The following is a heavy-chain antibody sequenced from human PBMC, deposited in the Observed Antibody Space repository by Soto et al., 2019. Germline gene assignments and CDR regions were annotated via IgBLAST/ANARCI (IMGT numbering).Heavy chain of an antibody. CDR1: GYTFTGYY. CDR3: AHFSSGWSY. V-gene: IGHV1-69*01. Sequence: QVQLVQSGAEVKKPGASVKVSCKASGYTFTGYYMHWVRQAPGQGLEWMGGIIPIFGTANYAQKFQGRVTITADESTSTAYMELSSLRSEDTAVYYCAHFSSGWSYWGQGTLVTVSS. D-gene: IGHD6-19*01. J-gene: IGHJ4*02. CDR2: IIPIFGTA.